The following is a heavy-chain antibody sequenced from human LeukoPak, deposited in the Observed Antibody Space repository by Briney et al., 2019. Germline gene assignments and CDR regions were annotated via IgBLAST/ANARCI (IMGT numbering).Heavy chain of an antibody. J-gene: IGHJ4*02. Sequence: PSETLSLTCTVSGGSISSSSYYWGWIRQPPGKGLEWIGSIYYSGSTNYNPSLKSRVTISVDTSKNQFSLKLSSVTAADTAVYYCARVPRNYGGNSEDYWGQGTLVTVSS. CDR1: GGSISSSSYY. D-gene: IGHD4-23*01. V-gene: IGHV4-39*07. CDR2: IYYSGST. CDR3: ARVPRNYGGNSEDY.